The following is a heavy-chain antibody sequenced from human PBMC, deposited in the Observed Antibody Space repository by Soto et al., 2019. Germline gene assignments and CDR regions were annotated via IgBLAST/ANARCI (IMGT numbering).Heavy chain of an antibody. CDR1: GGTFNRYA. CDR3: ARDRCGGDCLRVFVAFHI. Sequence: QVQLVQSGAEVKKPGSSVKVSCKASGGTFNRYAISWVRQAPGQGLEWMGGIIPILGTANYAQMFQGRVTITADESTGTAYMEMSSLRSDDTAVYYCARDRCGGDCLRVFVAFHIWGQGTGVTVSS. D-gene: IGHD2-21*02. J-gene: IGHJ3*02. V-gene: IGHV1-69*01. CDR2: IIPILGTA.